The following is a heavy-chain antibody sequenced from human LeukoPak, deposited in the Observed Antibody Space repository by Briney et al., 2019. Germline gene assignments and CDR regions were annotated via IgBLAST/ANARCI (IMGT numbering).Heavy chain of an antibody. CDR3: ARDSERYYYDSSGYYYNYFDP. D-gene: IGHD3-22*01. CDR2: INPNTGDT. CDR1: GYTFTGYY. J-gene: IGHJ5*02. Sequence: ASVKVSCKASGYTFTGYYIHWVRQAPGQGLQWMGWINPNTGDTNYAQKFQGRVTMTRDTSITTAYMELGRLRYDDTAVYFCARDSERYYYDSSGYYYNYFDPWGQGTLVIVSS. V-gene: IGHV1-2*02.